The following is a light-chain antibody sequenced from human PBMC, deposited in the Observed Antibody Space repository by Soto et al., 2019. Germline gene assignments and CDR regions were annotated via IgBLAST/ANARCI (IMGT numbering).Light chain of an antibody. Sequence: SALTQPPSASGSPGQSVAISCTGTSSDVGGYNYVSGYQQHPGKAPKLMIYEVNKRPSGVPDRFSGSKSGNTASLTVTGLQAEDEADYYCSSYAGSRNVFGTGPKVTVL. CDR1: SSDVGGYNY. V-gene: IGLV2-8*01. CDR3: SSYAGSRNV. J-gene: IGLJ1*01. CDR2: EVN.